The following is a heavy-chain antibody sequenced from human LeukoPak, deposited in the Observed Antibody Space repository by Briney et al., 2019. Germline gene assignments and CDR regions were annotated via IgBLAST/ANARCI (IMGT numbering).Heavy chain of an antibody. J-gene: IGHJ3*02. CDR2: ISSSGSNK. D-gene: IGHD1-26*01. CDR3: ARLHSGKNAFDI. Sequence: GGSLRLSCAASGFTFSSYEMNWARQAPGKGLEWVSYISSSGSNKYYADSVKGRFTISRDNAKNSLYLQMNSLRAEDTAVYYCARLHSGKNAFDIWGQGTMVTVSS. V-gene: IGHV3-48*03. CDR1: GFTFSSYE.